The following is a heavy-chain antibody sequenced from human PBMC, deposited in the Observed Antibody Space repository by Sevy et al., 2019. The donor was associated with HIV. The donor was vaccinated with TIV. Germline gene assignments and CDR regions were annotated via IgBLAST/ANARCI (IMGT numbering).Heavy chain of an antibody. D-gene: IGHD3-22*01. V-gene: IGHV3-64*01. Sequence: GRSLRLSCAASGFTFSTYAMYWVRQAPGKGLEYVSAISGGGGNTYYGTSVKGRFTVSRDNAKNTLYLQMGSLRAEDMAVYFCARKYHDTSGYPRYSMDVWGQGTTVTVSS. CDR3: ARKYHDTSGYPRYSMDV. CDR1: GFTFSTYA. CDR2: ISGGGGNT. J-gene: IGHJ6*02.